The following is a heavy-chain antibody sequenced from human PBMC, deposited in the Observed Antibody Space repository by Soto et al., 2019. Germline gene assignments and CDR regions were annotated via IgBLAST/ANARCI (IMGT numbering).Heavy chain of an antibody. V-gene: IGHV4-59*08. Sequence: QVQLQESGPGLVKPSETLSLTCTVSGGSISSYYWNWIRQPPGKGLEWIGYIYYSGSTNYNPSLKSRVTISVDTSKNQFSLKLSSVTAADTAVYYCARQRYMDNYYGMDVWGQGTTVTVS. CDR2: IYYSGST. J-gene: IGHJ6*02. CDR1: GGSISSYY. CDR3: ARQRYMDNYYGMDV. D-gene: IGHD1-20*01.